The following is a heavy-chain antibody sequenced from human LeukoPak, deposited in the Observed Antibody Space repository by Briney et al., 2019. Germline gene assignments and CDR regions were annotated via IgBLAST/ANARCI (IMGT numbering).Heavy chain of an antibody. D-gene: IGHD6-13*01. Sequence: PSETLSLTCTVSGGSISSYYWSWIRQPPGKGLEWIGYTYYSGTTNYNPSLKSRVTISADTSKNQFSLKLSSVTAADTAVYYCARSSSSSPLKWFDPWGQGSLVTVSS. CDR1: GGSISSYY. V-gene: IGHV4-59*08. CDR2: TYYSGTT. J-gene: IGHJ5*02. CDR3: ARSSSSSPLKWFDP.